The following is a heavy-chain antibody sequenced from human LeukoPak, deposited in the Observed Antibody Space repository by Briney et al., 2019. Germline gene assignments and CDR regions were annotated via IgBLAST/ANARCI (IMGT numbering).Heavy chain of an antibody. CDR1: GFTFSSYW. V-gene: IGHV3-74*01. CDR3: ASWCSLGSGYYIDY. J-gene: IGHJ4*02. CDR2: INSDGSSS. Sequence: GGSLRLSCAASGFTFSSYWMHWVRQVPGKGLVWVSRINSDGSSSTYADSVKGRFTISRDNAKNTLYLQMNSLRAEDTAVYYCASWCSLGSGYYIDYWGQRTLLTASS. D-gene: IGHD3-22*01.